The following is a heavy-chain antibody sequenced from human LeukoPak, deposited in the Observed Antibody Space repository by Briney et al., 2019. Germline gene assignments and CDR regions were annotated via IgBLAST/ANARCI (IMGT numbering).Heavy chain of an antibody. D-gene: IGHD4-17*01. V-gene: IGHV3-21*01. CDR2: ISSSSSYI. J-gene: IGHJ4*02. CDR1: GFTFSSYP. CDR3: ARGGLGYGDYYRIGY. Sequence: GGSLRLSCAASGFTFSSYPMSWVRQAPGKGLEWVSSISSSSSYIYYADSVKGRFTISRDNAKNSLYLQMNSLRAEDTAVYYCARGGLGYGDYYRIGYWGQGTLVTVSS.